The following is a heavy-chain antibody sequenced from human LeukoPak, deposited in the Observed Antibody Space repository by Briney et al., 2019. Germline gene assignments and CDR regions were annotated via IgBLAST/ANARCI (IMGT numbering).Heavy chain of an antibody. D-gene: IGHD6-19*01. Sequence: GGSLRLSCAASGLTFSSYSMNWVRQAPGKGLEWVSSISSSSSYMYYADSVKGRFTISRDNAKNSLYLQMNSLRAEDTAVYYCARIVAVAGTDYWGQGTLVTVSS. CDR3: ARIVAVAGTDY. V-gene: IGHV3-21*01. J-gene: IGHJ4*02. CDR2: ISSSSSYM. CDR1: GLTFSSYS.